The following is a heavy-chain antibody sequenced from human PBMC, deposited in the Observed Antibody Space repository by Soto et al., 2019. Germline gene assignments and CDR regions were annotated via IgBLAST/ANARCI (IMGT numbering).Heavy chain of an antibody. J-gene: IGHJ4*02. Sequence: EVLLLESGGGLVQPAGSLRLSCAASGFTFTTYAMTWARQAPGEGLEWVSAISANGEDTSYAASVTGRFTIPSDNSRNPVYLQMNSLRAEDTAIYYCANWRSGTMIYFDYWGQGTLVTVSS. V-gene: IGHV3-23*01. CDR3: ANWRSGTMIYFDY. CDR2: ISANGEDT. CDR1: GFTFTTYA. D-gene: IGHD1-26*01.